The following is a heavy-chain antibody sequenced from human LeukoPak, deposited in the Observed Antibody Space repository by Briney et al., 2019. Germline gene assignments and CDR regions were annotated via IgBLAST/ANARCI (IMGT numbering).Heavy chain of an antibody. Sequence: ASVKVSSKASGGTFSSYAISWVRQAPGQGLEWMGGIIPIFGTANYAQKFQGRVTITTDESTSTAYMELSSLRSEDTAVYYCARDSVGATSYYYYYMDVWGKGTTVTVSS. CDR1: GGTFSSYA. CDR3: ARDSVGATSYYYYYMDV. V-gene: IGHV1-69*05. CDR2: IIPIFGTA. D-gene: IGHD1-26*01. J-gene: IGHJ6*03.